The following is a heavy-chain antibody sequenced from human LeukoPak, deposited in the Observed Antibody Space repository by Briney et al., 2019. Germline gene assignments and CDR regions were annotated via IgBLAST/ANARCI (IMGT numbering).Heavy chain of an antibody. CDR1: GFTFSTYW. Sequence: GGSLRLSCVATGFTFSTYWMSWVRQAPGKGLEWVAHIKEDGSQKNYVDSVKGRFTISRDNAKNSLYLQMNSLRAEDTALYYCARGAEDRDYWGQGTLVTVSS. V-gene: IGHV3-7*01. CDR2: IKEDGSQK. CDR3: ARGAEDRDY. D-gene: IGHD5-24*01. J-gene: IGHJ4*02.